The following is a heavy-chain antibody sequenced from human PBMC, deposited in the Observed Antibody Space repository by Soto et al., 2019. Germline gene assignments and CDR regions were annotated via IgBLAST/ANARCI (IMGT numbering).Heavy chain of an antibody. CDR1: GGSISSSNW. D-gene: IGHD3-10*01. Sequence: AESRSRTCSVSGGSISSSNWWSWVRQPPGKGLEWIGEIYHSGSTNYNPSLKSRVTISVDKSKNQFSLKLSSVTAADTAVYYCVRGLWFGELSLRWSDPWGQGTMVTVPS. J-gene: IGHJ5*02. CDR3: VRGLWFGELSLRWSDP. V-gene: IGHV4-4*02. CDR2: IYHSGST.